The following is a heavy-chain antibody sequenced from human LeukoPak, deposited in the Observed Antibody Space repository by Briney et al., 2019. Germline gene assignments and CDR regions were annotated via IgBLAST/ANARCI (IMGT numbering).Heavy chain of an antibody. CDR2: ISGSGGST. J-gene: IGHJ4*02. V-gene: IGHV3-23*01. D-gene: IGHD2-2*01. CDR3: AKGYHQYALHQFDY. Sequence: PGGSLILSCAASGFTFSSCAMSRVRQAPGKGLEWVSAISGSGGSTYYADSVKGRFTISRDNSKNTLYLQMNSLRAEDTAVYYCAKGYHQYALHQFDYWGQGTLVTVSS. CDR1: GFTFSSCA.